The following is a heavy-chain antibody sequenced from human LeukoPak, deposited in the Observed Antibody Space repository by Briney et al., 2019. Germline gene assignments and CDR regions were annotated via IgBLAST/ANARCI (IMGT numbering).Heavy chain of an antibody. CDR1: GFTFSSYG. CDR2: ISGSGGST. D-gene: IGHD3-16*01. Sequence: GGSLRLSCAASGFTFSSYGMSWVRQAPGKGLEWVSAISGSGGSTYYADSVKGRFTISRDNSKNTLYLQMNSLRAEDTAVYYCAKDQLPMITFGGESDYWGQGTLVTVSS. V-gene: IGHV3-23*01. J-gene: IGHJ4*02. CDR3: AKDQLPMITFGGESDY.